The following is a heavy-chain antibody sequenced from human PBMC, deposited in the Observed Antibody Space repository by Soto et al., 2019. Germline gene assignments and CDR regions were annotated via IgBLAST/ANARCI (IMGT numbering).Heavy chain of an antibody. V-gene: IGHV3-15*07. CDR3: TTTYYYGSRDY. CDR1: GFTVSNAW. D-gene: IGHD3-10*01. CDR2: IKTKTDGETT. J-gene: IGHJ4*02. Sequence: GGSLRLSCAASGFTVSNAWMNWVRQAPGKGLEWVGRIKTKTDGETTDYAAPVKDRFTISRDDLKNTLYLQMNSLKTEDTAVYYCTTTYYYGSRDYWGQGTLVTVSS.